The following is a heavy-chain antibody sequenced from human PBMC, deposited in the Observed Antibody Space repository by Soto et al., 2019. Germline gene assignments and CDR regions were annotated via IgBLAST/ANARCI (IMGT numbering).Heavy chain of an antibody. CDR1: GFTFNAYA. V-gene: IGHV3-23*01. CDR2: VSAGGDMT. CDR3: AKLRGDYTVFDY. J-gene: IGHJ4*02. D-gene: IGHD4-17*01. Sequence: PGGSLRLSCAASGFTFNAYAMSWVRQAPGKGLEWVSSVSAGGDMTYYSDSVKGRFTISRDNSNNALFLQMNSLRIEDTALYYCAKLRGDYTVFDYWGQGARVTVSS.